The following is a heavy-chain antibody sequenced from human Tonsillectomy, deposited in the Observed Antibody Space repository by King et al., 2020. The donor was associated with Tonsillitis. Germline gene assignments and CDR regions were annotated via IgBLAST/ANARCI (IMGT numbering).Heavy chain of an antibody. J-gene: IGHJ4*02. D-gene: IGHD1-1*01. CDR3: VKDCMASSGRGVGTHFDY. CDR2: ISGSGGDT. Sequence: VQLVESGGGLVQPGGSLRVACGASGFSFSSYVMNWVRQAPGQGLEWVSLISGSGGDTYYADSVKGRFTISRDNSENTLYLQMNSLRAEDTAIYYCVKDCMASSGRGVGTHFDYWGQGTLVTVSS. CDR1: GFSFSSYV. V-gene: IGHV3-23*04.